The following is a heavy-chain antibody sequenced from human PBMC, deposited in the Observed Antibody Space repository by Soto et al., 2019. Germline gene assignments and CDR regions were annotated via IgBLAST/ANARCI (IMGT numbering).Heavy chain of an antibody. J-gene: IGHJ4*02. CDR1: GFTFSSYA. V-gene: IGHV3-30-3*01. CDR2: ISYDGSNK. Sequence: GGSLRLSCAASGFTFSSYAMHWVRQAPGKGLEWVAVISYDGSNKYYADSVKGRFTISRDNSKNTLYLQMNSLRAEDTAVYYCAIAAFFDYWGQGSLVTVSS. CDR3: AIAAFFDY.